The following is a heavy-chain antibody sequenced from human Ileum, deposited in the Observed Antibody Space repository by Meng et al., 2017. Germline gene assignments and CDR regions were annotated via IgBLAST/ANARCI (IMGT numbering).Heavy chain of an antibody. J-gene: IGHJ4*02. CDR2: IHHSGST. Sequence: GLLQEAGPGLVKPSGTLSLTCAVSSASISFGYWWSWVRQPPGQGLEWIGEIHHSGSTNYNPSLKSRVTLSVDNSNNQFSLSLTSVTAADTAVYYCARNGDYSADHWGQGILVTVSS. CDR1: SASISFGYW. CDR3: ARNGDYSADH. V-gene: IGHV4-4*02. D-gene: IGHD2-21*01.